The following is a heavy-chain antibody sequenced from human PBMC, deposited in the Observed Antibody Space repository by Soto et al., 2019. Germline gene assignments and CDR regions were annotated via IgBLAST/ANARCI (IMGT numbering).Heavy chain of an antibody. Sequence: TGGSLRLSCSASGFTFSSYAMHWVRQAPGKGLEYVSAISSNGGSTYYADSVKGRFTISRDNSKNTLYLQMSSLRAEDTAVYYCAREPPGPDYGMDVWGQGTTVTVSS. CDR2: ISSNGGST. V-gene: IGHV3-64*04. J-gene: IGHJ6*02. CDR1: GFTFSSYA. CDR3: AREPPGPDYGMDV.